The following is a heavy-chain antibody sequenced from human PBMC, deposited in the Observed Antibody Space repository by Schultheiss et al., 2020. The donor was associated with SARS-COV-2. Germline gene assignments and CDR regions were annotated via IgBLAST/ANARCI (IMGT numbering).Heavy chain of an antibody. Sequence: ASVKVSCKASGYTFTGYYMHWVRQAPGQGLEWMGWINPNSGGTNYAQKLQGRVTMTTDTSTSTAYMELRSLRSDDTAVYYCAVGPARSSSLIDYWGQGTLVTVSS. V-gene: IGHV1-2*02. CDR3: AVGPARSSSLIDY. J-gene: IGHJ4*02. CDR1: GYTFTGYY. D-gene: IGHD6-6*01. CDR2: INPNSGGT.